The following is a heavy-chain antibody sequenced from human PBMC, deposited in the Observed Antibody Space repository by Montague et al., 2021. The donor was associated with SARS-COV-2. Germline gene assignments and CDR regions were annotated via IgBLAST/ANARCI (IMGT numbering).Heavy chain of an antibody. CDR1: GGSISSSSYY. CDR2: IYYSGST. V-gene: IGHV4-39*07. CDR3: ARVGRQQLVWLSGFDD. Sequence: SETLSLTCTVSGGSISSSSYYWGWIRQPPGKGLEWIGSIYYSGSTYYNPSLKSRVTISVDTSKNQFSLKLSSVTAADTAVYYCARVGRQQLVWLSGFDDWGQGTMVTVSS. J-gene: IGHJ4*02. D-gene: IGHD6-13*01.